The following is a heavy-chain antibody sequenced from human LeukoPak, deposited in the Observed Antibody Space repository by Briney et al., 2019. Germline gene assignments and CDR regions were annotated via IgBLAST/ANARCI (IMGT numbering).Heavy chain of an antibody. CDR3: ARGSDLYYYDTSGGWFDP. CDR1: GFTFDDYG. D-gene: IGHD3-22*01. CDR2: LNWNGGST. J-gene: IGHJ5*02. V-gene: IGHV3-20*04. Sequence: SGGSLRLSCAASGFTFDDYGMNWVRQAPGKGLEWVSGLNWNGGSTGYADSVKGRFTISRDNAKNSLYLQMNSLRVEDTALYYCARGSDLYYYDTSGGWFDPWGQGTLVTVSS.